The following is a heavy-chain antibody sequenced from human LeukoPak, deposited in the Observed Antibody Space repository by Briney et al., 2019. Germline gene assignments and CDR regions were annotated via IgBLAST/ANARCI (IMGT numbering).Heavy chain of an antibody. Sequence: GGSLRLSCAASGFAFNTYGMNWVRQAPVKGLEWVSYISGSSSAIYYTDSVKGRFTISRDNAKKSVYLQMNGLRAEDTAVYYCATYSGYDRIFDYWGQGTLVTVSS. V-gene: IGHV3-48*01. CDR1: GFAFNTYG. CDR2: ISGSSSAI. CDR3: ATYSGYDRIFDY. J-gene: IGHJ4*02. D-gene: IGHD5-12*01.